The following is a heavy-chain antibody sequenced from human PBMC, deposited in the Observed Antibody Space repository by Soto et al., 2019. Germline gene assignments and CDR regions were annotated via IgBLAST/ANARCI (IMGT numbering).Heavy chain of an antibody. V-gene: IGHV4-39*01. CDR2: IYHAGSI. D-gene: IGHD2-2*02. Sequence: PSETLSLTCTVSGGSISTSSFYWAWIRQPPGKGLEWIGSIYHAGSIDYKPSLKSRVTISVDTSKNQFSLKLSSVTAADTAVYYCVTLYALPSWGQGTLVTVSS. CDR1: GGSISTSSFY. CDR3: VTLYALPS. J-gene: IGHJ4*02.